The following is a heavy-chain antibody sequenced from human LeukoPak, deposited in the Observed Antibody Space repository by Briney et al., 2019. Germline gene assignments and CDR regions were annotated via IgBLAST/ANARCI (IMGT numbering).Heavy chain of an antibody. CDR1: GGSISSYY. J-gene: IGHJ6*02. CDR3: ARGAGSSGWKKLTYYYGMDV. V-gene: IGHV4-59*01. CDR2: IYYSGST. D-gene: IGHD6-19*01. Sequence: PSETLSLTCTVSGGSISSYYWSWIRQPPGKGLEWIGYIYYSGSTNYNPSLKSRVTISVDTSKNQFSLKLSSVTAADTAVYYCARGAGSSGWKKLTYYYGMDVWGQGTTVTVSS.